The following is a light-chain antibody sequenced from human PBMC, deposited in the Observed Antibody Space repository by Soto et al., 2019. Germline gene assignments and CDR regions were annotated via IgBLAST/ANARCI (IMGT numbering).Light chain of an antibody. CDR1: SSNIGAGYD. Sequence: QSVLTQPPSVSGAPGQRVTISCTGSSSNIGAGYDVHWYQQLPGTAPKLLIYGNNKRPSGVSDRFSGSRSGTSASLAITGLQAEDEADYYCQSYDTSLSVFYVFGTGTKLTVL. CDR3: QSYDTSLSVFYV. J-gene: IGLJ1*01. CDR2: GNN. V-gene: IGLV1-40*01.